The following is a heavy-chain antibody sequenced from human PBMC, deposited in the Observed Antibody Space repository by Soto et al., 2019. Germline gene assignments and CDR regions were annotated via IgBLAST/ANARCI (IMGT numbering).Heavy chain of an antibody. J-gene: IGHJ6*02. CDR2: IYPGDSDI. D-gene: IGHD2-8*01. V-gene: IGHV5-51*01. Sequence: PGESLKISCKGSGYSFTSYCIGCVRQMPGKGLGWVAIIYPGDSDIRYSPSFQGQVTISADKSISTAYLQWSSLKASDTAIYYCARQPSNGQWFVWGQGTTVTVSS. CDR1: GYSFTSYC. CDR3: ARQPSNGQWFV.